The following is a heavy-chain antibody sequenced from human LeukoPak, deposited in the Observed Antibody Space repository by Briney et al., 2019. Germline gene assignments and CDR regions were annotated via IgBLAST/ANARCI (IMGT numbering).Heavy chain of an antibody. Sequence: ASVKVSCKASGYTFISYYMHWVRQAPGQGLEWMGIINPSGGSTTYAQKFQGRVTMTRDTSTSTVYMELSSLRSEDTAVYYCARDITAHPFDYWGQGTLVTVSS. V-gene: IGHV1-46*01. CDR3: ARDITAHPFDY. J-gene: IGHJ4*02. CDR2: INPSGGST. D-gene: IGHD6-6*01. CDR1: GYTFISYY.